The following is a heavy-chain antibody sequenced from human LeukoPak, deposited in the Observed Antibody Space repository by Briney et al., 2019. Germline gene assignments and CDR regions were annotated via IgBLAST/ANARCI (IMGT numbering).Heavy chain of an antibody. CDR2: ISSSSSYI. J-gene: IGHJ3*02. CDR3: ARGIAARQAFDI. V-gene: IGHV3-21*01. Sequence: GGSLRLSCAASGFTFRTYSMNWVRQAPGKGLEWVSSISSSSSYIYYADSVKGRFTISRDNAKNSLSLQMNRLRAEDTAVYYCARGIAARQAFDIWGQGTMVTVSS. D-gene: IGHD6-6*01. CDR1: GFTFRTYS.